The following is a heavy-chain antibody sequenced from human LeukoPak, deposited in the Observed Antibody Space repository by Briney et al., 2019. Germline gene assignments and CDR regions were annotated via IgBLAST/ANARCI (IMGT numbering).Heavy chain of an antibody. Sequence: GGSLRLSCAASGFTFSSYAMSWVRQAPGKGLEWVSAISGSGGSTYYADSVKGRSTISRDNSKNTLYLQMNSLRAADTAVYYCAKKSAVAVDYYFDYCGQGTLVTVSS. CDR3: AKKSAVAVDYYFDY. D-gene: IGHD6-19*01. CDR2: ISGSGGST. J-gene: IGHJ4*02. V-gene: IGHV3-23*01. CDR1: GFTFSSYA.